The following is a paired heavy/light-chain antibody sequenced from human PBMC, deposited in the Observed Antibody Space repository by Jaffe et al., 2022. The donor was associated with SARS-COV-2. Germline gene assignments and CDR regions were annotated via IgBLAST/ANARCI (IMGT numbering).Heavy chain of an antibody. CDR1: GSTFRSYG. V-gene: IGHV3-30*18. D-gene: IGHD6-13*01. CDR3: AKDRSAAVTPRYGMDV. J-gene: IGHJ6*02. CDR2: MSYDGSSR. Sequence: QVQLVESGGGVAQPGTSLRLSCAASGSTFRSYGMHWVRQAPGKGLEWVALMSYDGSSRYYADSVKGRFTISRDNSENTLYLQMNSLRAEDTAVYYCAKDRSAAVTPRYGMDVWGQGTTVTVSS.
Light chain of an antibody. CDR1: RSLLHSNGYNY. V-gene: IGKV2-28*01. J-gene: IGKJ4*01. Sequence: DIVMTQSPLSLPVTPGEPASISCRSSRSLLHSNGYNYLDWYLQKPGQSPQLLVYLGSNRASGVPDRFSGSGSGTDFTLKISRVEAEDVGVYYCMQVLQTPLTFGGGTKVEIK. CDR3: MQVLQTPLT. CDR2: LGS.